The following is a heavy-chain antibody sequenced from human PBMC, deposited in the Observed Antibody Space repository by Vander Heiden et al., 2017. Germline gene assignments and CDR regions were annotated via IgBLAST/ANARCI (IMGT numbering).Heavy chain of an antibody. J-gene: IGHJ5*02. Sequence: EVQLLESGGGLVQPGGSLRLSCAASGFTFNSYAMSWVRQPPGKGLEWVSAISGSGGRTDDADAVKGRFTISRDNSKKTMYLQMKRLREEDTAVYYCAKTYSDGYGWFDTGCQGTMVTVSS. CDR3: AKTYSDGYGWFDT. CDR2: ISGSGGRT. CDR1: GFTFNSYA. D-gene: IGHD5-18*01. V-gene: IGHV3-23*01.